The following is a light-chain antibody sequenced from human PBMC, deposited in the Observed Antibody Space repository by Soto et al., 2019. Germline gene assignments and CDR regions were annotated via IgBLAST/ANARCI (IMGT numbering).Light chain of an antibody. J-gene: IGLJ1*01. V-gene: IGLV2-14*01. CDR2: EVS. Sequence: QSVLTQPASVSGSPGQSITISCTGTSSDVGGYNYVSWYQQHPGKAPKLMIYEVSNRPSEVSGRFSGSKSGSTASLTISGLXAEDEADYYCSSYTSSSTFYVFGTGTKVTVL. CDR3: SSYTSSSTFYV. CDR1: SSDVGGYNY.